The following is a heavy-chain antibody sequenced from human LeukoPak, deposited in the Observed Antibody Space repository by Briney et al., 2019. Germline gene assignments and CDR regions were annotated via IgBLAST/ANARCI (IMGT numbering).Heavy chain of an antibody. V-gene: IGHV4-30-4*01. CDR1: GGSISSGDYY. D-gene: IGHD2-15*01. Sequence: SETLSLTCTVSGGSISSGDYYWSWIRQPPGKGLEWIGYIYYSGSTYYNPSLKSRVTISVDTSKNQFSPKLSSVTAADTAVYYCARDHFRVLLHWGQGTLVTVSS. CDR2: IYYSGST. J-gene: IGHJ1*01. CDR3: ARDHFRVLLH.